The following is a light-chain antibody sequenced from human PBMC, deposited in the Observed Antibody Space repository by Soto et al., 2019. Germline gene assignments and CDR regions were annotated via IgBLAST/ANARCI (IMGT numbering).Light chain of an antibody. CDR1: SSDVGAYNY. V-gene: IGLV2-14*03. CDR2: DVT. CDR3: SSYTRSSTYV. J-gene: IGLJ1*01. Sequence: SVLTQPASGSGSPGQSIAISCTGTSSDVGAYNYVSWYQQHPGKAPKLMIFDVTNRPSGVSDRFSGSKSGNTASLTISGLQAEDEADYYCSSYTRSSTYVFGTGTKVTVL.